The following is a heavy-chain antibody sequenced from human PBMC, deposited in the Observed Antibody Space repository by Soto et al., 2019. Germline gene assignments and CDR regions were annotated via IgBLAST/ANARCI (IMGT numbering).Heavy chain of an antibody. Sequence: QVQLQESGPGLVKPSQTLSLTCTVSGGSISSAAYYWSWISQHPGKGLEWIGYISHSGSTYYNPSLQRRVIISVDTSKHQFSLSLTSVTAADTAVYYCAREYTYGSNFFDCWGQGALVTVSS. CDR1: GGSISSAAYY. J-gene: IGHJ4*02. V-gene: IGHV4-31*03. D-gene: IGHD2-2*02. CDR3: AREYTYGSNFFDC. CDR2: ISHSGST.